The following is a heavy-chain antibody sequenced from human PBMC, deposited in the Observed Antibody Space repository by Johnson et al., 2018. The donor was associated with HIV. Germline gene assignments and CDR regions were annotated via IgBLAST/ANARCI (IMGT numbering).Heavy chain of an antibody. Sequence: VQLVESGGGLVKPGGSLRLSCAASGFTFSSYAMHWVRQAPGKGLVWVSRINSYGSSTSYADSVKGRFTISRENAKNTLYLQMNSLRAEDTAVYYCARERRPWGPDAFDIWGQGTMVTVSS. CDR1: GFTFSSYA. D-gene: IGHD3-16*01. CDR3: ARERRPWGPDAFDI. V-gene: IGHV3-74*01. J-gene: IGHJ3*02. CDR2: INSYGSST.